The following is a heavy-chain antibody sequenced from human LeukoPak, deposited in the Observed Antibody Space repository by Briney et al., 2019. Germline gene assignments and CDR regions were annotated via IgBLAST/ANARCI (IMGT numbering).Heavy chain of an antibody. V-gene: IGHV1-2*02. J-gene: IGHJ4*02. CDR2: INPNSGGT. CDR1: GYTFTGYY. Sequence: ASVKVSCKASGYTFTGYYMHWVRQAPGQGLEWMGWINPNSGGTNYAQKFQGRVTMTGDTSISTAYMELRRLRDDDTAVYYCARDQRLWWSRGVYYFDYWGQGTLVTVSS. D-gene: IGHD2-21*01. CDR3: ARDQRLWWSRGVYYFDY.